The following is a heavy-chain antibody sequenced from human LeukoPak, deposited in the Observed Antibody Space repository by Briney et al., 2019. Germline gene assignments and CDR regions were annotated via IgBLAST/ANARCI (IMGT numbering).Heavy chain of an antibody. CDR1: GGSISSYY. CDR3: ARGNYYDSRTYYRAFDI. J-gene: IGHJ3*02. V-gene: IGHV4-59*01. Sequence: SETLSLTCTVSGGSISSYYWSWIRQPPGKGLEWIGYIYYSGSTNYNPSLKSRVTISVDTSKNQFSLKLSSVTAADTAVYYCARGNYYDSRTYYRAFDIWGQGTMVIVSS. D-gene: IGHD3-22*01. CDR2: IYYSGST.